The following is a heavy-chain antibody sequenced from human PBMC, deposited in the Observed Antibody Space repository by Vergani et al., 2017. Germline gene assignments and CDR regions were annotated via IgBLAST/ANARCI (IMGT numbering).Heavy chain of an antibody. CDR2: MYPGDSDT. D-gene: IGHD2-2*01. V-gene: IGHV5-51*01. Sequence: EVQLVQSGAEVKKPGESLKISCKGSGYSFTSYWIGWVRQMPGKGLEWMGIMYPGDSDTRYSPSFQGQVTISADKAISTAYLQWSSLKSSDTAMYYCARREGLVYCSSTSCLGDYYFDYWGQGTLVTVSS. CDR3: ARREGLVYCSSTSCLGDYYFDY. CDR1: GYSFTSYW. J-gene: IGHJ4*02.